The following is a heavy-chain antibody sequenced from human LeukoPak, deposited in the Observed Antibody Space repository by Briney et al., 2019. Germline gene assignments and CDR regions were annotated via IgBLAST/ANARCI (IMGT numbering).Heavy chain of an antibody. Sequence: GGSPRLSCAAPGFTFSSFAMSWVRQAPGKGLEWVSAISGSGNSTYYADSVKGRFTISRDNSKNTLYLQMNSLRVEDTARYYCAKDSNGDYGVEYFQHWGQGTLVTVSS. CDR3: AKDSNGDYGVEYFQH. V-gene: IGHV3-23*01. D-gene: IGHD4-17*01. J-gene: IGHJ1*01. CDR1: GFTFSSFA. CDR2: ISGSGNST.